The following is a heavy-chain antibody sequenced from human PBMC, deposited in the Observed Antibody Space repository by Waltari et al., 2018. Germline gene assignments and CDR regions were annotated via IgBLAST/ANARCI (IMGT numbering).Heavy chain of an antibody. CDR3: TRADGMTDLDY. CDR2: IRSKTYGGAP. Sequence: EVQLAESGGGLVQPGRSLRLSCTASGFHFGDSAMTWVRQVPGKGLEWVGFIRSKTYGGAPEYAASVKGRFTISRDDSKSVAYLQMNSLRTEDTALYYCTRADGMTDLDYWGQGALVTVSS. CDR1: GFHFGDSA. J-gene: IGHJ4*02. V-gene: IGHV3-49*04.